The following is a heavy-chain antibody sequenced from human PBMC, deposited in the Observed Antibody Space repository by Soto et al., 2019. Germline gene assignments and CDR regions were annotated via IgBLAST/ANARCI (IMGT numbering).Heavy chain of an antibody. CDR3: AKDAAVAGSGYFDY. D-gene: IGHD6-19*01. Sequence: GGSLRLSCAASGFTFDDYAMHWVRQAPGKGLEWVSGISWNSGSIGYADSVKGRFTISRDNAKNSLYLQMNSLRAEDTALYYSAKDAAVAGSGYFDYWGQGTPVPVSS. J-gene: IGHJ4*02. CDR2: ISWNSGSI. V-gene: IGHV3-9*01. CDR1: GFTFDDYA.